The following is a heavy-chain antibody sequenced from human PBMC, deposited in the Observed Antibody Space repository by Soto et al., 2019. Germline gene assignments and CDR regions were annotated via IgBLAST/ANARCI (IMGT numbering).Heavy chain of an antibody. CDR3: AKDGSHCSGGSCYLVDY. D-gene: IGHD2-15*01. CDR2: ISYDGSDK. V-gene: IGHV3-30*18. Sequence: GGSLRLSCAASGFIFENYGMSWVRQAPGKGLEWVAVISYDGSDKYYPDSVKGRFTITRDNSKNTLYLQMNSLRAEDTALYYCAKDGSHCSGGSCYLVDYWGQGTQVTVSS. J-gene: IGHJ4*02. CDR1: GFIFENYG.